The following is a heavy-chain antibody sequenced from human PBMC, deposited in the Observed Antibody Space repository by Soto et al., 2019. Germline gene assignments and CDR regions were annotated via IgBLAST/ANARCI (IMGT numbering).Heavy chain of an antibody. V-gene: IGHV4-61*01. CDR1: GGSVSSGRFY. J-gene: IGHJ4*02. CDR2: IYYTGNT. CDR3: ARSGSGSGWL. D-gene: IGHD6-19*01. Sequence: PSETLSLTCTVSGGSVSSGRFYWSWIRQPPGKGLEWIGYIYYTGNTKYNSSLRSRVTISVDTSENQFSLKLTSVTAADTAVYYCARSGSGSGWLGGQGTLVTVSS.